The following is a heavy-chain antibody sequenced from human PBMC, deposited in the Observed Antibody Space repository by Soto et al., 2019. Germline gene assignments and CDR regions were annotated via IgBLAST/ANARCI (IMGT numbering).Heavy chain of an antibody. J-gene: IGHJ6*02. D-gene: IGHD3-3*01. CDR2: ISYDGSNK. Sequence: GGSLRLSCADSGFTFSSYGMHWVRQAPGKGLEWVAVISYDGSNKYYADSVKGRFTISRDNSKNTLYLQMNSLRAEDTAVYYCAKDDKVEYYDFWSGYYTYYYYGMDVWGQGTTVTVSS. V-gene: IGHV3-30*18. CDR3: AKDDKVEYYDFWSGYYTYYYYGMDV. CDR1: GFTFSSYG.